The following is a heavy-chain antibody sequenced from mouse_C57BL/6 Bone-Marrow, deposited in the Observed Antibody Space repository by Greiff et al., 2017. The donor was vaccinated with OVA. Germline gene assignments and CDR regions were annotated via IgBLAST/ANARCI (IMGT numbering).Heavy chain of an antibody. J-gene: IGHJ3*01. CDR3: ARSVLYYYGSSYEAY. CDR1: GYTFTSYW. D-gene: IGHD1-1*01. V-gene: IGHV1-55*01. Sequence: QVQLQQPGAELVKPGASVKMSCKASGYTFTSYWITWVKQRPGQGLEWIGDIYPGSGSTIYNEKFKSKATLTVDTSSSTAYMQLSSLTSEDSAVYYCARSVLYYYGSSYEAYWGQGTLVTVSA. CDR2: IYPGSGST.